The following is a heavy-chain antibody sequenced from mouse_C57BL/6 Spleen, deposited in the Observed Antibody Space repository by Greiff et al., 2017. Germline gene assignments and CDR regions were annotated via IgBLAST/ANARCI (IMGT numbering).Heavy chain of an antibody. D-gene: IGHD4-1*01. CDR1: GYTFTSYW. CDR2: IDPSDSYT. V-gene: IGHV1-69*01. CDR3: ARKDWDGGGFDY. Sequence: QVQLKQPGAELVMPGASVKLSCKASGYTFTSYWMHWVKQRPGQGLEWIGEIDPSDSYTNYNQKFKGKSTLTVDKSSSTAYMQLSSLTSEDSAVYYCARKDWDGGGFDYWGQGTTLTVSS. J-gene: IGHJ2*01.